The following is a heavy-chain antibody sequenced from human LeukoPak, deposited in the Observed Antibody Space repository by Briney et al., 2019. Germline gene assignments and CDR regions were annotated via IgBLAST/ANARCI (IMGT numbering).Heavy chain of an antibody. V-gene: IGHV4-39*07. D-gene: IGHD2-2*01. CDR2: INHSGST. CDR1: GGSISSGGYY. Sequence: SETLSLTCTVSGGSISSGGYYWSWIRQPPGKGLEWIGEINHSGSTNYNPSLKSRVTISVDTSKNQFSLKLSSVTAADTAVYYCARVGYCSSTSCYYYYYGMDVWGQGTTVTVSS. J-gene: IGHJ6*02. CDR3: ARVGYCSSTSCYYYYYGMDV.